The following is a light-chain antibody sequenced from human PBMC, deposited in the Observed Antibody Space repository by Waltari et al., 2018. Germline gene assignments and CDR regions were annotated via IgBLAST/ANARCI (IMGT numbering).Light chain of an antibody. CDR1: QSVLYSSNNKNY. J-gene: IGKJ2*01. CDR3: QQYYSTPYT. V-gene: IGKV4-1*01. CDR2: WAS. Sequence: DIVMTQSPDSLAVSLGERATINCKSSQSVLYSSNNKNYLAWYQQKPGQPPNLRIYWASTREAGVPDRFRGSGSGTDFTLTISSLQAEDVAVYYCQQYYSTPYTFGQGTKLEIK.